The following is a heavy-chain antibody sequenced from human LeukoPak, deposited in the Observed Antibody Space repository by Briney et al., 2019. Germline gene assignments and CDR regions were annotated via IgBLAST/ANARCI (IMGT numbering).Heavy chain of an antibody. D-gene: IGHD3-3*01. CDR2: IHYSGST. CDR3: ARAKEERVFLSGFDI. J-gene: IGHJ3*02. V-gene: IGHV4-59*08. CDR1: GASISSHY. Sequence: SETLFLTCSVSGASISSHYWSWIRQPPGKGLEWIGYIHYSGSTNCNPSLKSRVTISVDTSKNQFSLKLSSVTAADTAVYYCARAKEERVFLSGFDIWGQGTMVTVSS.